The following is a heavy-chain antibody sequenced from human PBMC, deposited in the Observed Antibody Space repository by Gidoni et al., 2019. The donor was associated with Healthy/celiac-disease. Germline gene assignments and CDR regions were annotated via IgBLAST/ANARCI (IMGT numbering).Heavy chain of an antibody. D-gene: IGHD2-2*01. CDR3: ASGKYQLLGAFDI. CDR2: INHSGST. CDR1: GGSFSGYY. Sequence: QVQLQQWGAGLLKPSETLSLTCAVYGGSFSGYYWSWIRQPPGKGLEWIGEINHSGSTNYNPSLKSRVTISVDTSKNQFSLKLSSGTAADTAVYYCASGKYQLLGAFDIWGQGTMVTVSS. V-gene: IGHV4-34*01. J-gene: IGHJ3*02.